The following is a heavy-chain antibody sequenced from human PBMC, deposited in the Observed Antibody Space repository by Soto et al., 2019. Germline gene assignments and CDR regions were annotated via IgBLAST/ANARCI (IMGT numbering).Heavy chain of an antibody. CDR1: GYIFTQYG. Sequence: QVQLVQSGAEVRRPGASVRVSCKASGYIFTQYGIGWVRQAPGQGLEWMGWINGFNGKPNYAQEFRGRVTMTTDTSTSTDYMDLRSQTSDDTGVYYCARWDGIFGAGGVDWGQGTLVTVSS. V-gene: IGHV1-18*01. J-gene: IGHJ4*02. CDR3: ARWDGIFGAGGVD. D-gene: IGHD3-16*01. CDR2: INGFNGKP.